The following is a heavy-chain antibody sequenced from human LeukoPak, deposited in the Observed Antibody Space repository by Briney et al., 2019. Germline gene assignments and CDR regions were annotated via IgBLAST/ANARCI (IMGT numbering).Heavy chain of an antibody. Sequence: ASVKVSCKASGYTFSGYYIHWVRQAPGQGLEWVGWISPNTGDAHNAQNFQGRVTMTRDTSISTASMDLSRLRSDDTAVYYCARAPKNDAYDTWGRGTLVTVSS. J-gene: IGHJ3*02. CDR3: ARAPKNDAYDT. CDR2: ISPNTGDA. CDR1: GYTFSGYY. V-gene: IGHV1-2*02.